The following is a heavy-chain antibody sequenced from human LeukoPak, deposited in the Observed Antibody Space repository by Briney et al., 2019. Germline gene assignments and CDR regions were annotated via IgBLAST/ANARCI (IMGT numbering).Heavy chain of an antibody. CDR3: ARDSIVVVIGGAFDI. V-gene: IGHV3-30-3*01. CDR1: GLSVSSNF. CDR2: ISYDGSNK. Sequence: GGSLRLSCAATGLSVSSNFMSWVRQAPGKGLEWVAVISYDGSNKYYADSVKGRFTISRDNSKNTLYLQMNSLRAEDTAVYYCARDSIVVVIGGAFDIWGQGTMVTVSS. J-gene: IGHJ3*02. D-gene: IGHD2-21*01.